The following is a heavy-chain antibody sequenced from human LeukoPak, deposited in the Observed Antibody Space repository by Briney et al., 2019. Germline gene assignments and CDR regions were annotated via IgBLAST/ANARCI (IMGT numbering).Heavy chain of an antibody. CDR3: AGSTFYYEGSVYKRVGFVFEI. CDR1: GGSISSYY. CDR2: IYYSGST. Sequence: SETLSLTCTVSGGSISSYYWSWIRQPPGKGLEWIGYIYYSGSTNYNPSLKSRVTISVDASKNQFSLKLSSVTAADTAVYYCAGSTFYYEGSVYKRVGFVFEIGGKGTRVPVP. V-gene: IGHV4-59*08. J-gene: IGHJ3*02. D-gene: IGHD3-22*01.